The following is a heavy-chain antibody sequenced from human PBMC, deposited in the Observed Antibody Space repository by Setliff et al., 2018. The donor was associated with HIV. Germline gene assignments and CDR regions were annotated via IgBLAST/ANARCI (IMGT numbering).Heavy chain of an antibody. Sequence: SETLSLTCVVYGGSFSDYYWTWIRQPPEKGLEWIGKINYSGSTDYTSSLRRRVTISVDQSTNPISLNLTCVTAADTAVYYCAGGEVRSRYVSSRAPFYHYYYYMDVWGKGTTVTVSS. V-gene: IGHV4-34*01. J-gene: IGHJ6*03. CDR1: GGSFSDYY. CDR3: AGGEVRSRYVSSRAPFYHYYYYMDV. CDR2: INYSGST. D-gene: IGHD6-13*01.